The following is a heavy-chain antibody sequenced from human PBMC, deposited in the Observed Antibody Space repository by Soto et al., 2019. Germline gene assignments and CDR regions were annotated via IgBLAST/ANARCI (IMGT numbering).Heavy chain of an antibody. D-gene: IGHD3-22*01. V-gene: IGHV1-69*01. CDR2: IIPVFCLV. CDR1: GGTPSNSA. CDR3: AGGRILVVGRRAYYGMDV. J-gene: IGHJ6*02. Sequence: QVHLLLQSGAEVKKPGSSVKVSCKASGGTPSNSAISWVRQSPVQGLEWMGGIIPVFCLVKYAQNFQGRVTNTSDESTNTAYMELSSLRPEDTAVYYCAGGRILVVGRRAYYGMDVWGQGTTVTVSS.